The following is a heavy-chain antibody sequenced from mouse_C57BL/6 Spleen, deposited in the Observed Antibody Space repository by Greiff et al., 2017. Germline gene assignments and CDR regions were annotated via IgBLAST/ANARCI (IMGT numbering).Heavy chain of an antibody. CDR2: INPSTGGT. D-gene: IGHD1-1*01. J-gene: IGHJ1*03. Sequence: EVQLQQSGPELVKPGASVKISCKASGYSFTGYYMNWVKQSPEKSLEWIGEINPSTGGTTYNQKFKAKATVTVDKSSSTAYMQLKSLTSEDSAVYYCARRGVVDWYFDVWGTGTTVTVSS. V-gene: IGHV1-42*01. CDR1: GYSFTGYY. CDR3: ARRGVVDWYFDV.